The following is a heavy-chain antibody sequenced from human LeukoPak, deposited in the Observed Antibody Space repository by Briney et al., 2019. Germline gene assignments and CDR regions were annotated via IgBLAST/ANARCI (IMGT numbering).Heavy chain of an antibody. Sequence: ASVKVSCRASGYTFTTYGINWVRQAPGQGLEWMGWIKTYNGDTNTAQKFQDRIIMTTDKSTGTVYMELRSLRSDDTAVYYCAKDGGQQWLTNYYSYGMDVWGQGTTVIVSS. V-gene: IGHV1-18*01. J-gene: IGHJ6*02. CDR2: IKTYNGDT. CDR3: AKDGGQQWLTNYYSYGMDV. CDR1: GYTFTTYG. D-gene: IGHD6-19*01.